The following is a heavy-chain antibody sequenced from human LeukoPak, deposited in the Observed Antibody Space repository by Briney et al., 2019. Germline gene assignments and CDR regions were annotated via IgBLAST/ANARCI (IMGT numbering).Heavy chain of an antibody. CDR1: GFTFRSYA. CDR2: TSEDGRGK. V-gene: IGHV3-30*14. CDR3: AREDDY. Sequence: PGGSLRLSCAASGFTFRSYAMHWARQAPGKGLEWVAVTSEDGRGKHYADSVKGRFTISRDNSKDTLYLQMNSLRAEDTAVYYCAREDDYWGQGTLVTVSS. J-gene: IGHJ4*02.